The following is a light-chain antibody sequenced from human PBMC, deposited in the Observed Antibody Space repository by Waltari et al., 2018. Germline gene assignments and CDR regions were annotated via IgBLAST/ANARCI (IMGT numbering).Light chain of an antibody. V-gene: IGKV4-1*01. CDR1: QSVLFRSDSQNY. CDR3: HQYYSSPLT. CDR2: WAS. Sequence: DIVMTQSPDSLAVSLGERATINCKSTQSVLFRSDSQNYLAWYQQRPGQPPKLLIYWASCRRSGVPDRCIGSGSGTDFTLTISSLQAEDVAVYYCHQYYSSPLTFGGGTKVEIK. J-gene: IGKJ4*01.